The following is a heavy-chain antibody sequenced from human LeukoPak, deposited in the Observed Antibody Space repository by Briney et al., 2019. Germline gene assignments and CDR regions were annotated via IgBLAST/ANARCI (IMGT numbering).Heavy chain of an antibody. CDR1: GGSISSYY. D-gene: IGHD3-10*01. CDR3: ARHEVYGSGSYFAQD. Sequence: PSETLSLTCTVSGGSISSYYWSWIRQPPGKGLEWIGYIYYSGSTNYNPSLKSRVTISVDTSKNQFSLKLSSVTAADTAVYYCARHEVYGSGSYFAQDWGQGTLVTVSS. J-gene: IGHJ4*02. CDR2: IYYSGST. V-gene: IGHV4-59*08.